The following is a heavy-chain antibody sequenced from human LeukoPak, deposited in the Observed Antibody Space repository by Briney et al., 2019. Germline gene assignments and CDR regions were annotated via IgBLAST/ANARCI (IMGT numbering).Heavy chain of an antibody. J-gene: IGHJ3*02. CDR1: GYSFTTYW. CDR2: IYPGDSDT. V-gene: IGHV5-51*01. D-gene: IGHD5-24*01. CDR3: ARRDGYGAYDI. Sequence: GESLKISCQGSGYSFTTYWIGWVRQMPGKGLEWMGIIYPGDSDTRYSPSFQGQVTISADKSISAAYLQWNSLKASDTAMYYCARRDGYGAYDIWGQGTMVTVSS.